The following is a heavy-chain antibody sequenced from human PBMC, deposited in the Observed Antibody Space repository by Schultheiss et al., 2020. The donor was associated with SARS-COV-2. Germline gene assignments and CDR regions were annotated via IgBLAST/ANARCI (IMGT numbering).Heavy chain of an antibody. Sequence: SETLSLTCTVSGGSISSSSYYWGWIRQPPGKGLEWIGSIYYSGSTYYNPSLKSRVTISVDTSKNQFSLKLHSVTAADTALYYCARPGRTISIFGVVTNDAFHIWGQGTMVTVSS. V-gene: IGHV4-39*07. CDR1: GGSISSSSYY. CDR3: ARPGRTISIFGVVTNDAFHI. J-gene: IGHJ3*02. D-gene: IGHD3-3*01. CDR2: IYYSGST.